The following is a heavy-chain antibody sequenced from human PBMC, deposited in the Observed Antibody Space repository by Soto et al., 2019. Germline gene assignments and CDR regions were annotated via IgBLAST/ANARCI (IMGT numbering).Heavy chain of an antibody. V-gene: IGHV1-69*12. CDR2: IIPIFGTA. Sequence: QVQLVQSGAEVKKPGSSVKVSCKASGGTFSSYAISWVRQAPGQGLEWMGGIIPIFGTANYAQKFQGRVTITAEESTSTACMELSSLRSEDTAVYYCARGRRDGYHMGYAYYYGMDVWGQGTTVTVSS. CDR1: GGTFSSYA. J-gene: IGHJ6*02. D-gene: IGHD2-2*01. CDR3: ARGRRDGYHMGYAYYYGMDV.